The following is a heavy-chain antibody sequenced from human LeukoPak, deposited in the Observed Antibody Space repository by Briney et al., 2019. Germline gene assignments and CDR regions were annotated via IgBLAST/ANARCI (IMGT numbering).Heavy chain of an antibody. CDR3: ARLVNRAFDV. Sequence: GGSLRLSCAASGFTFSNYWMSWVRQAPGKGVEWVANIKADGSGTSYVDSVKGRFTISRDNAKNSLDLQMNSLRAEDTAVYYCARLVNRAFDVWGQGTMVIVSS. CDR2: IKADGSGT. J-gene: IGHJ3*01. V-gene: IGHV3-7*05. D-gene: IGHD3-9*01. CDR1: GFTFSNYW.